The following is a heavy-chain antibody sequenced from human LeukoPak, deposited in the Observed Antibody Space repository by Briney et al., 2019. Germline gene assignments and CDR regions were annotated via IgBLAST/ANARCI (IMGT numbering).Heavy chain of an antibody. CDR2: ISYSGST. V-gene: IGHV4-59*01. D-gene: IGHD6-13*01. Sequence: KASETLSLTCTVSGGSISGYYWSWIRQPPRKGLEWIGYISYSGSTNYNPSLKSRVTISLDTSKNQFSLKLSSVTAADTAVYYCAGQIIAAAGTGYMDVWGKGTTVTISS. J-gene: IGHJ6*03. CDR1: GGSISGYY. CDR3: AGQIIAAAGTGYMDV.